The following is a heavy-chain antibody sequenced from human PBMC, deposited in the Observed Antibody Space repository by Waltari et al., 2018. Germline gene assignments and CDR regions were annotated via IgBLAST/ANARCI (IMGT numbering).Heavy chain of an antibody. Sequence: QVQLVESGGGVVQPGRSLRLSCAASGFTFSSYGMHWVRQDPGKGLEWVAVISYDGSNKYYADSVKGRFTISRDNSKNTLYLQMNSLRAEDTAVYYCAKGYRAVPAAAIDYWGQGTLVTVSS. J-gene: IGHJ4*02. CDR1: GFTFSSYG. CDR3: AKGYRAVPAAAIDY. CDR2: ISYDGSNK. D-gene: IGHD2-2*01. V-gene: IGHV3-30*18.